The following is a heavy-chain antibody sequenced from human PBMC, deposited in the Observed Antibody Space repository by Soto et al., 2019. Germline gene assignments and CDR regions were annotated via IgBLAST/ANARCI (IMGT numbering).Heavy chain of an antibody. Sequence: ALVKVSCKASGYTFTGYYMHWVRQAPGQGLEWMGWINPNSGGTNYAQKFQGRVTMTRDTSISTAYMELSRLRSDDTAVYYCAREPRTYYDFWSGPNENWFDPWGQGTLVTVSS. J-gene: IGHJ5*02. CDR2: INPNSGGT. CDR1: GYTFTGYY. V-gene: IGHV1-2*02. D-gene: IGHD3-3*01. CDR3: AREPRTYYDFWSGPNENWFDP.